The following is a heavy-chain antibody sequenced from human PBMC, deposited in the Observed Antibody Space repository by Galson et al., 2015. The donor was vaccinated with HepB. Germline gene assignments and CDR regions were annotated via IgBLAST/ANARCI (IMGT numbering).Heavy chain of an antibody. J-gene: IGHJ4*02. Sequence: SVKVSCKASGGTFSSYAISWVRQAPGQGLEWMGGIIPIFGTANYAQKFQGRVTITADESTSTAYMELSSLRSEDTAVYYCASWAESGGYDLEVDRHFDYWGQGTLVTVSS. V-gene: IGHV1-69*13. D-gene: IGHD5-12*01. CDR2: IIPIFGTA. CDR1: GGTFSSYA. CDR3: ASWAESGGYDLEVDRHFDY.